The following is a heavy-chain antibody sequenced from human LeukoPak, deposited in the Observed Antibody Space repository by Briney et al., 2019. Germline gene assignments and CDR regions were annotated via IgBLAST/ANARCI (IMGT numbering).Heavy chain of an antibody. CDR1: GFTFSSYW. D-gene: IGHD6-19*01. CDR2: IKEDGSEK. J-gene: IGHJ4*02. CDR3: AKDIESSGWYSFDY. Sequence: GGSLRLSCAASGFTFSSYWMSWVRQAPGKGLEWVANIKEDGSEKYNVDSMKGRFTISRDNAKNSLYLQMNSLRAEDTALYYCAKDIESSGWYSFDYWGQGTLVTVSP. V-gene: IGHV3-7*03.